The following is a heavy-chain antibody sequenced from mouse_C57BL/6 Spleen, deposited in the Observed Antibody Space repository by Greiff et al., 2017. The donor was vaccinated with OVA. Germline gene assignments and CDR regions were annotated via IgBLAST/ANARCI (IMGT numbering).Heavy chain of an antibody. CDR1: GFSLSTFGMG. CDR2: IWWDDDK. D-gene: IGHD4-1*01. CDR3: ARITGTEYYAMDY. Sequence: QVTLKECGPGILQPSPTLSLPCSFSGFSLSTFGMGVGWIRQPSGKGLEWLAHIWWDDDKYYNPALKSRRTISKDTSKNQVFLKIANVDTADTATYYCARITGTEYYAMDYWGQGTSVTVSS. J-gene: IGHJ4*01. V-gene: IGHV8-8*01.